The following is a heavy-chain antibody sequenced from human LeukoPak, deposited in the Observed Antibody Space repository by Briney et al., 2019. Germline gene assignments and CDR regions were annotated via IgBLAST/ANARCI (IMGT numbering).Heavy chain of an antibody. CDR1: GGSISSYT. CDR2: IYTSGST. D-gene: IGHD6-19*01. Sequence: SETLSLTCTVSGGSISSYTWSWIRQPAGKGLEWIGRIYTSGSTDYNPPLKSRVTMSVDTSKNQFSLKLSSVTAADTAVYYCARETYSSGRYFDYCGQGTLVTVSS. J-gene: IGHJ4*02. V-gene: IGHV4-4*07. CDR3: ARETYSSGRYFDY.